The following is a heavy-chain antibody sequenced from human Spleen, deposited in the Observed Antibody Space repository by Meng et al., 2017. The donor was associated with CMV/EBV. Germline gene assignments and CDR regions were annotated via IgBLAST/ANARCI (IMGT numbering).Heavy chain of an antibody. V-gene: IGHV3-7*01. Sequence: VASECTFSSGWRPWVGQDPGKGREWLASIDPDTTVRDYLDSVEGRFTISRNNSKNSLYLQMNSLRADDTAVYYCAKDPHCGALDHWGQGTLVTVSS. J-gene: IGHJ4*02. CDR2: IDPDTTVR. D-gene: IGHD2-21*01. CDR3: AKDPHCGALDH. CDR1: ECTFSSGW.